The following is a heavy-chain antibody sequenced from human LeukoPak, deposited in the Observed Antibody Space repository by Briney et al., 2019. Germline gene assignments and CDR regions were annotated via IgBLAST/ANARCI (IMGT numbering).Heavy chain of an antibody. CDR2: ISWNSGNI. D-gene: IGHD3-22*01. J-gene: IGHJ3*02. V-gene: IGHV3-9*01. Sequence: PGGSLRLSCAASGFTFADYAMHWVRQTPGKGLEWVSGISWNSGNIDYADSVKGRFTISRDNAKNSLSLQMNSLRAEDTAVYYCARIPTYYYDSSGQGSAFDIWGQGTMVTVSS. CDR3: ARIPTYYYDSSGQGSAFDI. CDR1: GFTFADYA.